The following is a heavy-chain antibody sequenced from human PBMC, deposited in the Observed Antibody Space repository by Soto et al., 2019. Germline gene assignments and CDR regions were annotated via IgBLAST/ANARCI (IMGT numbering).Heavy chain of an antibody. CDR2: IIPIFGTA. CDR1: GGTFSSYA. Sequence: WASVKVSCKASGGTFSSYAISWVRQAPGQGLEWMGGIIPIFGTANYAQKFQGRVTITADESTSTAYMELSSLRSEDTAVYYCARDSGYSSSWYLAFDYWGQGTLVTVSS. V-gene: IGHV1-69*13. J-gene: IGHJ4*02. CDR3: ARDSGYSSSWYLAFDY. D-gene: IGHD6-13*01.